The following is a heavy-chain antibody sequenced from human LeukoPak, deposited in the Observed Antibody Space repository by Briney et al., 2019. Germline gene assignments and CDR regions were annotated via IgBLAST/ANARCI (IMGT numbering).Heavy chain of an antibody. D-gene: IGHD6-13*01. CDR3: ARDFVSAAGMNYFDY. Sequence: SETLSLTCAVYGGSFSGYYWSWIRQPLGKGLEWIGRIYTSGSTNYNPSLKSRVTISVDTSKNQFSLKLSSVTAADTAVYYCARDFVSAAGMNYFDYWGQGTLITVSS. V-gene: IGHV4-59*10. CDR1: GGSFSGYY. CDR2: IYTSGST. J-gene: IGHJ4*02.